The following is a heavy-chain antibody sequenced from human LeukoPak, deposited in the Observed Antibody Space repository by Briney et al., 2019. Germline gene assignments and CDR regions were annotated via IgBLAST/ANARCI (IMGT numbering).Heavy chain of an antibody. J-gene: IGHJ3*01. CDR1: GFTFGYHA. CDR2: IDWNSSHM. Sequence: PGGSLRLSCASYGFTFGYHAMHWVRQTPGKGLEWVSGIDWNSSHMVYADSVRGRFTISRDNAKNSLYLQMNSVRTEDTDLYYCAQDRSSTLDDALDFWGQGTMVTVSS. D-gene: IGHD2-2*01. V-gene: IGHV3-9*01. CDR3: AQDRSSTLDDALDF.